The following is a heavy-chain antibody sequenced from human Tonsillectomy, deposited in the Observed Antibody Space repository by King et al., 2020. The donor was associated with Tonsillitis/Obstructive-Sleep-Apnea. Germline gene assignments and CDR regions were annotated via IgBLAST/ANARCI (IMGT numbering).Heavy chain of an antibody. CDR3: ARESADIVVVPAVSTKYNWFDP. J-gene: IGHJ5*02. D-gene: IGHD2-2*01. V-gene: IGHV1-69*01. CDR2: IIPIFGTA. CDR1: GGTFSSYA. Sequence: QLVQSGAEVKKPGSSVKVSCKASGGTFSSYAISWVRQAPGQGLEWMGGIIPIFGTANYAQKFQGRVTITADESTSTAYMELSSLRSEDTAVYYCARESADIVVVPAVSTKYNWFDPWGQGTLVTVSS.